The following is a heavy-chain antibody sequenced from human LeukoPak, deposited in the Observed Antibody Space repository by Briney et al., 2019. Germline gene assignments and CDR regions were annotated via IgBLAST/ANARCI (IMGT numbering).Heavy chain of an antibody. CDR2: IYISGST. CDR1: GGSISSGSYY. J-gene: IGHJ5*02. Sequence: SETLSLTCTVSGGSISSGSYYWSWIRQPAGKGLEWIGRIYISGSTNYNPSLKSRVTISVDTSKNQFSLKLSSVTAADTAVYYCARDDAPVDRGFDPWGQGTRVTVSS. D-gene: IGHD1-14*01. V-gene: IGHV4-61*02. CDR3: ARDDAPVDRGFDP.